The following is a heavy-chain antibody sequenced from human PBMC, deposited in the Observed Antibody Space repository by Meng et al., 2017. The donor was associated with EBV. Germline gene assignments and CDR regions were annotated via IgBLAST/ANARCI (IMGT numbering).Heavy chain of an antibody. D-gene: IGHD3-3*01. CDR1: GYTFTSYD. Sequence: QGQRVQAGAEVKQPGASVKVSCKASGYTFTSYDINWVRQATGQGLEWMGWMNPNSGNTGYAQKFQGRVTMTRNTSISTAYMELSSLRSEDTAVYYCARGVGTIFGVVIKNWFDPWGQGTLVTVSS. V-gene: IGHV1-8*01. CDR3: ARGVGTIFGVVIKNWFDP. J-gene: IGHJ5*02. CDR2: MNPNSGNT.